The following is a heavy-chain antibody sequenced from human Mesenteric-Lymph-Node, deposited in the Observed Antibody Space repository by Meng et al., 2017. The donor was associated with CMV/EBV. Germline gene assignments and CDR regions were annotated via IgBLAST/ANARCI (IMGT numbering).Heavy chain of an antibody. CDR3: ARGAFD. CDR1: GFTVSSNY. V-gene: IGHV3-66*03. Sequence: LSLTCAASGFTVSSNYMSWVRQAPGKGLEWVSVIYDSGKIYYADSVKGRFIISRDHSKNTLYLEMNSLRVEDTALYYCARGAFDWGQGTLVTVSS. J-gene: IGHJ4*02. D-gene: IGHD2/OR15-2a*01. CDR2: IYDSGKI.